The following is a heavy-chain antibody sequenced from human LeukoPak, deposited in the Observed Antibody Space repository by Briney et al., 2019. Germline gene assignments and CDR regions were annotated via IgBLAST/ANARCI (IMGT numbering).Heavy chain of an antibody. Sequence: SETLSLTCTVSGGSISSYYWSWIRQPPGKGLEWIGYIYYSGSTNYNPSLKSRVTISVDTSKNQFSLKLSSVTAADTAVYYCASGVVPAARVGAFDIWGQGTMVTVSS. V-gene: IGHV4-59*08. D-gene: IGHD2-2*01. CDR2: IYYSGST. J-gene: IGHJ3*02. CDR3: ASGVVPAARVGAFDI. CDR1: GGSISSYY.